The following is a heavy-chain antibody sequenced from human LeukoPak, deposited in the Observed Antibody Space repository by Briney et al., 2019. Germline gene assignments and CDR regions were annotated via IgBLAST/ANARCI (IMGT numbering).Heavy chain of an antibody. D-gene: IGHD6-13*01. V-gene: IGHV4-34*01. CDR3: ARDGYSSSSFDY. CDR1: GGSFSGYY. Sequence: SGTLSPTCAVYGGSFSGYYWSWIRQPPGKGLEWIGEINHRGSTNYNPSLKSRVTISVDTSKNQFSLKLSAVTAADTAVYYCARDGYSSSSFDYWGQGTLVTVSS. CDR2: INHRGST. J-gene: IGHJ4*02.